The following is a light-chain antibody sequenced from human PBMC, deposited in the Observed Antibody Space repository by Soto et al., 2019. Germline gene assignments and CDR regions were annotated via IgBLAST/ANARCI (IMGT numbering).Light chain of an antibody. CDR1: QSVSSSS. CDR3: QQYGVSPT. Sequence: ELPSSARSLSLSPGQRATCSGRASQSVSSSSLAWYQQKPGQAPRLLIYGASSRATGIADRFSGSGSGTDFTLTISRLEPEDFAVYYCQQYGVSPTFGGGTKVDIK. J-gene: IGKJ4*01. CDR2: GAS. V-gene: IGKV3-20*01.